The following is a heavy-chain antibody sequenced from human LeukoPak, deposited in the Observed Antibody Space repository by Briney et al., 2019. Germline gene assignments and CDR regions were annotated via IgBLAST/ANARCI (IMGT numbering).Heavy chain of an antibody. CDR2: INPNSGGT. V-gene: IGHV1-2*02. CDR3: ARASVVVVPAAAGGVDY. J-gene: IGHJ4*02. D-gene: IGHD2-2*01. CDR1: GYTFTGYY. Sequence: ASVKVSCKASGYTFTGYYMHWVRQAPGQGLEWMGWINPNSGGTNYAQKFQGRVTMTRETSISTAYMELSRLRSDDTAVYYCARASVVVVPAAAGGVDYWGQGTLVTVSS.